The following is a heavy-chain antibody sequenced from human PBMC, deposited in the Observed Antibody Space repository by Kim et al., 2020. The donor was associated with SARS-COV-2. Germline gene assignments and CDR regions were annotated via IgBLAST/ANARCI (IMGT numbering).Heavy chain of an antibody. D-gene: IGHD2-21*02. CDR1: GFTFSSYA. CDR3: VRSKWSVVTAQDV. J-gene: IGHJ6*02. Sequence: GGSLRLSCAASGFTFSSYAMSWVRQAPGKGLEWVSVIGGSDGSTYYADSVKGRFTISRDNSENTLYLQMHSLRAEDTAVYYCVRSKWSVVTAQDVWGQGTTVTVSS. V-gene: IGHV3-23*01. CDR2: IGGSDGST.